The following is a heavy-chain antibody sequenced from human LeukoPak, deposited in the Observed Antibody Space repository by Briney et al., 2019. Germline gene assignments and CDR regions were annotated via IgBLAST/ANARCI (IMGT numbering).Heavy chain of an antibody. J-gene: IGHJ4*02. CDR1: GYTFSRYW. CDR3: TTDTFGARDS. CDR2: INEDGSST. V-gene: IGHV3-74*01. Sequence: GGSLRLSCAASGYTFSRYWMHWVRQGPGKGLVWVSRINEDGSSTSYAESVRGRFTISRDNAKNTLYLQMNSLRAEDAAAYYCTTDTFGARDSWGQGTLVTVSS. D-gene: IGHD3-10*01.